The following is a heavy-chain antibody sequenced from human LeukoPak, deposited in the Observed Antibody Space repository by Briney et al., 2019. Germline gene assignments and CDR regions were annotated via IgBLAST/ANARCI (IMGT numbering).Heavy chain of an antibody. CDR3: ARNSWGAFDY. J-gene: IGHJ4*02. CDR1: EYSFTNYW. V-gene: IGHV5-51*01. CDR2: IYPGDSDT. Sequence: GESLKISCKGYEYSFTNYWIGWVRQMPGKGLEWMGIIYPGDSDTRYSPSFQGQVTLSVDKSISTAYLQWSGLKASDTAIYYCARNSWGAFDYWGQGTLVTVSS. D-gene: IGHD7-27*01.